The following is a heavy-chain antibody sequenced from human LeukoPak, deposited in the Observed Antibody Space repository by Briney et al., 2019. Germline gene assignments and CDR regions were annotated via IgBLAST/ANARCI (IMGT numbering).Heavy chain of an antibody. CDR1: GGSFSGYY. D-gene: IGHD2-21*02. J-gene: IGHJ4*02. CDR3: ARRVVVTATNFDY. V-gene: IGHV4-34*01. CDR2: INHSGST. Sequence: PSETLSITCAVYGGSFSGYYWSWIRQPPGKGLEWIGEINHSGSTNYNPSLKSRVTISVDTSKNQFSLKLSSVTAADTAVYYCARRVVVTATNFDYWGQGTLVTVSS.